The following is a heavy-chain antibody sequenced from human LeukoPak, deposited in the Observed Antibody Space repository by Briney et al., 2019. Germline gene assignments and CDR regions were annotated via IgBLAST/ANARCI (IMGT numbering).Heavy chain of an antibody. CDR3: AREATGSVTPYFDY. CDR2: ISYGGSHI. Sequence: PGGSLRLSCAASGFSFSYYSMNWVRQAPGKGLEWVSSISYGGSHIYYADSVKGRFTISRDNSKNTLYLQMNSLRAEDTAVYYCAREATGSVTPYFDYWGQGTLVTVSS. V-gene: IGHV3-21*01. CDR1: GFSFSYYS. J-gene: IGHJ4*02. D-gene: IGHD2-8*02.